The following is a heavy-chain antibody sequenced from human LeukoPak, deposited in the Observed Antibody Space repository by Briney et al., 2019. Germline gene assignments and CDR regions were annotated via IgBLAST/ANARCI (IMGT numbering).Heavy chain of an antibody. V-gene: IGHV1-69*13. CDR1: GGTFSSYA. CDR2: IIPIFGTA. Sequence: ASVNVSCTASGGTFSSYAISWVRQAPGQGLEWMGGIIPIFGTANYAQKFQGRVTITADESTSTAYMELSSLRSEDTAVYYCASTAGSGYCSSTSCPPGYWGQGTLVTVSS. J-gene: IGHJ4*02. D-gene: IGHD2-2*01. CDR3: ASTAGSGYCSSTSCPPGY.